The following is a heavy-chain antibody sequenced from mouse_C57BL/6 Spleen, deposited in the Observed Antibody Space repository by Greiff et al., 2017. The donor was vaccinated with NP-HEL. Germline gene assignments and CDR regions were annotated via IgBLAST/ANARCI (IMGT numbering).Heavy chain of an antibody. Sequence: VQLQQSGAELARPGASVKMSCKASGYTFTSYTMHWVKQRPGQGLEWIGYINPSSGYTKYNQKFKDKATLTADKSSSTAYMQLSSLTSEDSAGYYCARGDDGYPYAMDYWGQGTSVTVSS. D-gene: IGHD2-3*01. CDR1: GYTFTSYT. J-gene: IGHJ4*01. V-gene: IGHV1-4*01. CDR3: ARGDDGYPYAMDY. CDR2: INPSSGYT.